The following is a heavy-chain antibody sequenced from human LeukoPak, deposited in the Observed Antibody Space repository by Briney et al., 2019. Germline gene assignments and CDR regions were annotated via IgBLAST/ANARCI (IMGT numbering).Heavy chain of an antibody. V-gene: IGHV3-23*01. CDR3: AKCVSGSVYCGMDV. Sequence: PGGSLRLSCAASGFTFSGYAMSWVRQAPGKGLEWVSVIIGIGNSTYYADSVKGRFTISRDNSKNTLYLRMNSLRAEDTAVYYCAKCVSGSVYCGMDVWGQGTAVTVSS. D-gene: IGHD3-10*01. CDR2: IIGIGNST. J-gene: IGHJ6*02. CDR1: GFTFSGYA.